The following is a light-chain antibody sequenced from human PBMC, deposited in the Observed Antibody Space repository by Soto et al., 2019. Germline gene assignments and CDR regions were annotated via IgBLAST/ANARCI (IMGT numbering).Light chain of an antibody. V-gene: IGLV2-14*03. CDR1: SSDVGAYNY. CDR3: SSWASCATYV. J-gene: IGLJ1*01. Sequence: QSALTQPASVSGSPGQSITISCAGTSSDVGAYNYVSWYQHHPGKAPKLMIYDVNNRPSGDSNRFSGSKSGNTASLTISGLRAEDEAYYYCSSWASCATYVLGSGTKFTGL. CDR2: DVN.